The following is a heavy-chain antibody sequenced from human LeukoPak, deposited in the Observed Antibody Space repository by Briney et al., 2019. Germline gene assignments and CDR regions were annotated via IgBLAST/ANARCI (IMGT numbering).Heavy chain of an antibody. CDR3: AKGRGLAVRPPNEGFFDQ. D-gene: IGHD6-6*01. V-gene: IGHV3-30*02. J-gene: IGHJ4*02. CDR1: GFTFSKLG. Sequence: GGSLRLSCAASGFTFSKLGMHWVRQAPGKGLEWVAFIRYDGSNKYYADSVKGRFTISRDNSKNTLYLQMNSLRLDDTAVYYCAKGRGLAVRPPNEGFFDQWGLGTLVTVSS. CDR2: IRYDGSNK.